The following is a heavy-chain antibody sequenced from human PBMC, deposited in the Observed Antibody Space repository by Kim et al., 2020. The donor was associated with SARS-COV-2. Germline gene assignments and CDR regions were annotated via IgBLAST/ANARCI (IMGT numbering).Heavy chain of an antibody. CDR2: ISSISSYT. CDR3: AKGYCTSTSCYNY. V-gene: IGHV3-11*05. Sequence: GGSLRLSCEASGFSFSDYYMSWIRQAPGKGLEWVSYISSISSYTNYADSVKGRFTISRDNAKKSLYLQMNSLRAEDTAVYYCAKGYCTSTSCYNYWGQGTLVTVSS. J-gene: IGHJ4*02. D-gene: IGHD2-2*02. CDR1: GFSFSDYY.